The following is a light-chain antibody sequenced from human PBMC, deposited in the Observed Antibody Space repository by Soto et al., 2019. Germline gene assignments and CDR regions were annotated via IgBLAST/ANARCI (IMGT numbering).Light chain of an antibody. CDR3: SSYITTSSRL. CDR1: SGSVGTFNF. Sequence: SVLTQPASVSGSPGQSITISCSGTSGSVGTFNFVSWYQQHPGKAPRLMIYAVTDRPSGVSSRFSGSKSGNTAYLTISGLQAEDEADYYCSSYITTSSRLFGTGTKVTVL. CDR2: AVT. V-gene: IGLV2-14*01. J-gene: IGLJ1*01.